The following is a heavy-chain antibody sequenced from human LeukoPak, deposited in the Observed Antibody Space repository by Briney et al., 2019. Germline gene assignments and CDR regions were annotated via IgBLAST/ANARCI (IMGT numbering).Heavy chain of an antibody. Sequence: GGSLRLSCAASGFTFANYVTHWVRQAPGKGLEWVAVTSPDESLKFYGDSVKGRLTISRDNSKNTMYLQMNNLREEDTAVYYCTRDPILGAPDYFDYWGQGTLVTVSS. D-gene: IGHD1-26*01. CDR2: TSPDESLK. CDR1: GFTFANYV. V-gene: IGHV3-30*04. J-gene: IGHJ4*02. CDR3: TRDPILGAPDYFDY.